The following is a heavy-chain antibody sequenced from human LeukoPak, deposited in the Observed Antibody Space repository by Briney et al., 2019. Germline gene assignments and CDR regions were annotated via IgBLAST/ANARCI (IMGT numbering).Heavy chain of an antibody. V-gene: IGHV3-74*01. Sequence: GGSLRLSCAASGFTFSTYWMHWVRQAPGKGLVWVSSINSDGSSTSYADSVRGRFTISRDNAKNTLYLQMNSLRAEDTAVYYCAKDSRNYYGSGSYRNRSYYFDYWGQGTLVTVSS. J-gene: IGHJ4*02. CDR2: INSDGSST. D-gene: IGHD3-10*01. CDR1: GFTFSTYW. CDR3: AKDSRNYYGSGSYRNRSYYFDY.